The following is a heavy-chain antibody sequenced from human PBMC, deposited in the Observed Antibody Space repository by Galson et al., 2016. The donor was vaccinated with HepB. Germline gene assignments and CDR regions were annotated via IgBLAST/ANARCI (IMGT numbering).Heavy chain of an antibody. CDR3: ARECRGGYGGNVCY. D-gene: IGHD4-23*01. J-gene: IGHJ4*02. CDR2: INQDGNAK. CDR1: GFTFSTSW. Sequence: SLRLSCAASGFTFSTSWMNWVRQAPGKRLECVANINQDGNAKYYVDSVKGRFTMSRDNSKNTVYLQMNSLREEDTANYHCARECRGGYGGNVCYWGQGTLVTVSS. V-gene: IGHV3-7*01.